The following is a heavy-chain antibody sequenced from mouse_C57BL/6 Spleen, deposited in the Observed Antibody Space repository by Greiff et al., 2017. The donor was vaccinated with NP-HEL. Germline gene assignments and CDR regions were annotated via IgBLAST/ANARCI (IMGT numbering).Heavy chain of an antibody. J-gene: IGHJ4*01. CDR1: GYAFSSSW. V-gene: IGHV1-82*01. CDR2: IYPGDGDT. D-gene: IGHD2-3*01. CDR3: ARLDWRDGYFYYAMDY. Sequence: QVQLQQSGPELVKPGASVKISCKASGYAFSSSWMNWVKQRPGKGLEWIGRIYPGDGDTNYNGKFKGKATLTADKSSSTAYMQLSSLTSEDSAVYFCARLDWRDGYFYYAMDYWGQGTSVTISS.